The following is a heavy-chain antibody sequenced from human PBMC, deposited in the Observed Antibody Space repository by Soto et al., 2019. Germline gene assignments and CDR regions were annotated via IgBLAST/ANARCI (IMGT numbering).Heavy chain of an antibody. V-gene: IGHV1-2*02. CDR1: GYTLTGYY. J-gene: IGHJ6*02. CDR3: ARGRSGWGMDV. CDR2: INPNSGAT. D-gene: IGHD6-19*01. Sequence: QVQLVQSGAEMKKPGASVKVSCRASGYTLTGYYLHWVRQAPGQGPEWMGWINPNSGATNYAQKFQGRVTMTRDTSISTAYMELSRLRSDDTAVYYCARGRSGWGMDVWGQGTTVSVSS.